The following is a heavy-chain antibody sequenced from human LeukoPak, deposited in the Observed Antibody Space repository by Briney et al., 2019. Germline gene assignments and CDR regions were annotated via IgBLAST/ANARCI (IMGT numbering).Heavy chain of an antibody. J-gene: IGHJ4*02. V-gene: IGHV1-69*13. CDR1: GGTFSSYA. CDR2: IIPIFGTA. D-gene: IGHD2-15*01. Sequence: ASVKVSYKASGGTFSSYAISWVRQAPGQGLEWMGGIIPIFGTANYAQKFQGRVTITADESTSTAYMELSSLRSEDTAVYYCARPYCSGGSCYQFDYWGQGTLVTVSS. CDR3: ARPYCSGGSCYQFDY.